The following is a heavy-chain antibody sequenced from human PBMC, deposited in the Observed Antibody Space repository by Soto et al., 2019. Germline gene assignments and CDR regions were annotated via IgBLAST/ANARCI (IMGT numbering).Heavy chain of an antibody. J-gene: IGHJ4*02. CDR2: INPSGGST. V-gene: IGHV1-46*03. Sequence: QVQPVQSGAEVKKPGASVKVSCKASGYTFTSYYIHWVRQAPGQGLEWMGRINPSGGSTNYAQKFQGRVTMTRDTSTSTLYMDLRSLRTEDTAVYYCTMRVEMDYWGQGTRVTVSS. CDR1: GYTFTSYY. CDR3: TMRVEMDY. D-gene: IGHD1-1*01.